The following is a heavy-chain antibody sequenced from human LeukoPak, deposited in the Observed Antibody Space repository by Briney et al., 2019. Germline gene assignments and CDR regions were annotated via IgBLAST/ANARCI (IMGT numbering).Heavy chain of an antibody. V-gene: IGHV3-23*01. Sequence: PGGALRLSCAASGVTFSGDAMSWGRQGPGKGLEWVSAISGSGGITYYADSGKGRVTISTDNSKNTLYLQMNSLRAEDTAVYYCANDSPRPNWGQGTLVTVSS. J-gene: IGHJ4*02. CDR1: GVTFSGDA. CDR2: ISGSGGIT. CDR3: ANDSPRPN.